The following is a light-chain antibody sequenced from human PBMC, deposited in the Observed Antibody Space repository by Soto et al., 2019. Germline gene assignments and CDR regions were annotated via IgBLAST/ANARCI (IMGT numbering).Light chain of an antibody. J-gene: IGLJ2*01. Sequence: QSALTQPASVSGSPGQSITISCTGTSSDVGAFNFVSWYRQRPGKAPKLILYDVSNRPSGVSNRFSGSKSGNTASLTISGLQAEDEADYSCSSLTSANTVIFGGGTKLTVL. CDR1: SSDVGAFNF. CDR2: DVS. CDR3: SSLTSANTVI. V-gene: IGLV2-14*01.